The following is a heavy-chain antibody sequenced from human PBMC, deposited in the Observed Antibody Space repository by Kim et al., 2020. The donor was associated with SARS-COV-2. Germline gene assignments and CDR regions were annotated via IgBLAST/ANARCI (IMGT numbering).Heavy chain of an antibody. D-gene: IGHD5-12*01. J-gene: IGHJ6*02. V-gene: IGHV4-4*02. Sequence: SETLSLTCGVSGGTMNNNNWWTWVRQSPEKGLEWIGEIHHSGATTYTPSLKSRVAISADKSKNQFSLAVRSVTAADTAVYFCARRPRYSGSDHFYYGIDVWGQGTTVTVS. CDR1: GGTMNNNNW. CDR3: ARRPRYSGSDHFYYGIDV. CDR2: IHHSGAT.